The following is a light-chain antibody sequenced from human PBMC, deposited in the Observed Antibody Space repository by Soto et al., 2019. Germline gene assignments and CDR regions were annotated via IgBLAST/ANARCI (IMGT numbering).Light chain of an antibody. Sequence: IVMTQSPATLSVSPGERASLSCMASENINNRLAWYQQTPGQAPRLLIYGASSRATGIPDRFSGSGSGTDFTLTISRLEPEDFAVYYCQQYGSSLRTFGQGTKVDIK. V-gene: IGKV3-20*01. CDR1: ENINNR. CDR2: GAS. J-gene: IGKJ1*01. CDR3: QQYGSSLRT.